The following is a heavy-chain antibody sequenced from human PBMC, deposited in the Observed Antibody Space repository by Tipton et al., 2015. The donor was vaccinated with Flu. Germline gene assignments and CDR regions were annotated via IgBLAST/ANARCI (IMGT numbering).Heavy chain of an antibody. J-gene: IGHJ4*02. D-gene: IGHD5-18*01. CDR3: ARGYSYGGNYFDY. Sequence: TLSLTCTVSGGSISSGSCYWSWIRQPAGKGLEWIGRIYTSGSTNYNPSLKSRVTISVDTSKNQFSLKLSSVTAADTAVYYCARGYSYGGNYFDYWGQGTLVTVSS. CDR2: IYTSGST. CDR1: GGSISSGSCY. V-gene: IGHV4-61*02.